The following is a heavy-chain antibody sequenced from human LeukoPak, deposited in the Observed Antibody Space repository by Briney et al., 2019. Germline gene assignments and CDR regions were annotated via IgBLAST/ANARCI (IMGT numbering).Heavy chain of an antibody. CDR2: ISSSGGST. CDR3: ARVAYPFGLEWEYMFDP. V-gene: IGHV3-23*01. J-gene: IGHJ5*02. CDR1: GFTFSSYA. D-gene: IGHD6-6*01. Sequence: GGSLRLSCAASGFTFSSYAMSWVRQAPGKGLEWVSVISSSGGSTYYADSVKGRFTISRDNSKNTLFLQMNSLRAEDTAVYHCARVAYPFGLEWEYMFDPWGQGTLVTVSS.